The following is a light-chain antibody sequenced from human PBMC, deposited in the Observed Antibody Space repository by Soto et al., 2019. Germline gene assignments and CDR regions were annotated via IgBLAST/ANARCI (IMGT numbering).Light chain of an antibody. CDR2: DVS. CDR3: TSYTSSSTYV. V-gene: IGLV2-14*01. Sequence: QSALTQPASVSGSPGQSITISCTGTTSDVGRYNYVSWYQQHPGKAPKLIIYDVSNRPSGVSNRFSGSKSGNTASLTISGLQAEDEADYYCTSYTSSSTYVVGTGTKLTVL. J-gene: IGLJ1*01. CDR1: TSDVGRYNY.